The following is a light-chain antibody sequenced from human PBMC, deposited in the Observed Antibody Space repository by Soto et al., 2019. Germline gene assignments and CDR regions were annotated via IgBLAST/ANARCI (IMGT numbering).Light chain of an antibody. J-gene: IGKJ1*01. CDR2: GAS. V-gene: IGKV1-8*01. CDR3: QQYYSYPRT. CDR1: QGISSY. Sequence: AIRMTQSPSSLSASTGDRVTITCRASQGISSYLAWYQQKPGKAPKLLIYGASTLPSGVPSRFSGSGSGTDFTLTISCLQSEDFATYYCQQYYSYPRTFGQGTKVEIK.